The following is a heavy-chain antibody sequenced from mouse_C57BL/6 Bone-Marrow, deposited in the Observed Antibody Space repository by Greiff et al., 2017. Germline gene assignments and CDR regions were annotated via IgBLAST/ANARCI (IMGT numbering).Heavy chain of an antibody. V-gene: IGHV14-2*01. Sequence: EVQLQQSGAELVKPGASVKLSCTASGFNIKDYYMHWVKQRTEQGLEWIGRIDPEDGETKYAPKFQGKAPITADTSSNTAYLQLSSLTSEDTAVYYCASPLYDGYYSYAMDYWGQGTSVTVSS. CDR2: IDPEDGET. D-gene: IGHD2-3*01. J-gene: IGHJ4*01. CDR1: GFNIKDYY. CDR3: ASPLYDGYYSYAMDY.